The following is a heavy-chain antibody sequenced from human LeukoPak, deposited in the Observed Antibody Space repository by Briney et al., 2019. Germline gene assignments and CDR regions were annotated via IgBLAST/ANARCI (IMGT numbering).Heavy chain of an antibody. CDR3: AKGPGRWLQLRYFDF. Sequence: GGSRRLSCAASGFTFSSYAMSWVRQAPGKGLEWISGISNSGGSVYYADSVKGRFTISRDNSKNTLYLQMSSLRADDTAVYYCAKGPGRWLQLRYFDFWGQGTLVIVSS. J-gene: IGHJ4*02. D-gene: IGHD5-24*01. CDR1: GFTFSSYA. V-gene: IGHV3-23*01. CDR2: ISNSGGSV.